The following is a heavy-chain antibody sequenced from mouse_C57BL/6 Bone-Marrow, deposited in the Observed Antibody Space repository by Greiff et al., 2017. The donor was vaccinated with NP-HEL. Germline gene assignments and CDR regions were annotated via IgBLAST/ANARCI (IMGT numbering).Heavy chain of an antibody. J-gene: IGHJ1*03. Sequence: VKLQESGAELARPGASVKLSCKASGYTFTSYGISWVKQRTGQGLEWIGEIYPRSGNTYYNEKFKGKATLTADKSSSTAYMELRSLTSEDSAVYFCARRTYYYGSSYDWYFDVWGTGTTVTVSS. CDR1: GYTFTSYG. D-gene: IGHD1-1*01. CDR2: IYPRSGNT. CDR3: ARRTYYYGSSYDWYFDV. V-gene: IGHV1-81*01.